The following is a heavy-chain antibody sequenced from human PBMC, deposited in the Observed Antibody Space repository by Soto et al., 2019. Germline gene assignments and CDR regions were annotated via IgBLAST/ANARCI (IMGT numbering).Heavy chain of an antibody. D-gene: IGHD3-16*02. CDR2: IFYSGPI. CDR1: GTSFTTYY. V-gene: IGHV4-59*01. CDR3: AREGGRYRFDY. Sequence: QVQLQESGPGLVKPSETLSLTCTVSGTSFTTYYWSWIRQPPGKGLEWIGYIFYSGPIKYNPSLRGRVTMSVDTSKNQFSLTLSSVTAAATAVYYCAREGGRYRFDYWGQGTLVTVSS. J-gene: IGHJ4*02.